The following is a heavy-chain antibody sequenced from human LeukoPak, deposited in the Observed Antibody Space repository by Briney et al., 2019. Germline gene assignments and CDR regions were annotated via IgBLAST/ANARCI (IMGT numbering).Heavy chain of an antibody. Sequence: GGSLRLSCAASGFTFNHYAMSWVRQAPGKGLEWVSAISGSGASTYYADSVKGRFTISRDNSKNTLYVQMNSLRAEDTAVYYCASAVVRAREIHWGQGILVTVSS. CDR3: ASAVVRAREIH. J-gene: IGHJ4*02. CDR1: GFTFNHYA. V-gene: IGHV3-23*01. CDR2: ISGSGAST. D-gene: IGHD3-10*01.